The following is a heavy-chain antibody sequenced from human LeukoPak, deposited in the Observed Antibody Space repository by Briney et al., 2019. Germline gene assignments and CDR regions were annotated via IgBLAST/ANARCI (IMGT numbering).Heavy chain of an antibody. J-gene: IGHJ4*02. CDR2: MNPNSGNT. CDR1: GYTFTSYD. Sequence: ASVKVSCKASGYTFTSYDINWVRQATGQGLEWMGWMNPNSGNTGYAQKFQGRVTITRNTSTSTAYMELSSLRSEDTAVYYCARGFQEYYFDYWGQGTLVTVSS. V-gene: IGHV1-8*03. CDR3: ARGFQEYYFDY.